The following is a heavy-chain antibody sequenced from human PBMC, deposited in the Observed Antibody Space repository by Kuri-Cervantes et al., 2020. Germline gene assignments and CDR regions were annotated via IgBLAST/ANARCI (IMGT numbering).Heavy chain of an antibody. CDR2: IWNDGSNE. D-gene: IGHD3-9*01. CDR3: VRSYFDWL. J-gene: IGHJ4*02. V-gene: IGHV3-33*01. Sequence: GGSLRLSCAASGFTFSNYGLNWVRQAPGKGLEWVAVIWNDGSNEFYADSVRGRFTISRDNSNNMLFLQMNSLTTEDTAVYYCVRSYFDWLWGQGTLVTVSS. CDR1: GFTFSNYG.